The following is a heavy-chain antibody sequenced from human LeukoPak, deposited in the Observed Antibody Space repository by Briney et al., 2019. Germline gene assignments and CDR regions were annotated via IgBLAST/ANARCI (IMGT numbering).Heavy chain of an antibody. Sequence: GGSLRLSCAASGFTFSSYWMSWVRQAPGKGLEWVANIKQDGSEKYYVDSVKGRFTISRDNAKNSLYLQMNSLRAEDTAVYYRARDSGSSWYRGAFDIWGQGTMVTVSS. D-gene: IGHD6-13*01. CDR2: IKQDGSEK. CDR1: GFTFSSYW. CDR3: ARDSGSSWYRGAFDI. V-gene: IGHV3-7*01. J-gene: IGHJ3*02.